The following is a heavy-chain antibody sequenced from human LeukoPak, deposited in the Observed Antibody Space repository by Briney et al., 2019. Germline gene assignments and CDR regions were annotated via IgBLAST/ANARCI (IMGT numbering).Heavy chain of an antibody. J-gene: IGHJ5*02. Sequence: SETLSLTCTVSGGSISSSSYYWGWIRQPPGKGLEWIGSIYYSGSTYYNPSLRSRVSISVHTSKNQFSLKLTSVTAADTAVYYCARGLRMRELNGTWGQGTLVTVSS. D-gene: IGHD1-26*01. CDR2: IYYSGST. V-gene: IGHV4-39*01. CDR3: ARGLRMRELNGT. CDR1: GGSISSSSYY.